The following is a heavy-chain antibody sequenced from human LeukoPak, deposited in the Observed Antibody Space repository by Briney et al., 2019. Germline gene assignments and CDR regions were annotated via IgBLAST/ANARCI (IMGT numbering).Heavy chain of an antibody. CDR1: GFAFSTYW. CDR2: ISYDGSNK. Sequence: PGGSLRLSCAASGFAFSTYWMHWVRQAPGKGLEWVAVISYDGSNKYYGDSVKGRFTISRDNSKNTLYLQMNSLRAEDTAVYYCARGNYDFWSATDYWGQGTLVTVSS. J-gene: IGHJ4*02. CDR3: ARGNYDFWSATDY. D-gene: IGHD3-3*01. V-gene: IGHV3-30-3*01.